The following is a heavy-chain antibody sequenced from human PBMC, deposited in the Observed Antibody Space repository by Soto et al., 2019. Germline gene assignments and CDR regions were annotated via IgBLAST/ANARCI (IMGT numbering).Heavy chain of an antibody. CDR1: GFTFSSYD. Sequence: GGSLRLSCEASGFTFSSYDMHWVRQVTGRGLEWVSGIGSAGDTSYSGSVKGRFTISRDNAKNSLYLQMNSLRAEDTAVYYCARARADSSSWSPLDCWGQGTLVTVSS. CDR3: ARARADSSSWSPLDC. D-gene: IGHD6-13*01. CDR2: IGSAGDT. V-gene: IGHV3-13*01. J-gene: IGHJ4*02.